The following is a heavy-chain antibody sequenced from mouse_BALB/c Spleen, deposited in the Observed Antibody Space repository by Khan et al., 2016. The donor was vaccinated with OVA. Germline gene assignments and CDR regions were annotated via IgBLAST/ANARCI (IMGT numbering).Heavy chain of an antibody. CDR2: MWGDGST. V-gene: IGHV2-3*01. D-gene: IGHD3-2*02. J-gene: IGHJ4*01. Sequence: QVQLKESGPGLVAPSQSLSITCTVSGFSLTNYCVNWVRQPPGKGLEWLGVMWGDGSTNFHSALKSRLIISKDNSQSQVFLELNSLQTDDTTTYYCTKFTQDYYSIDYWGQGTSVTVSS. CDR3: TKFTQDYYSIDY. CDR1: GFSLTNYC.